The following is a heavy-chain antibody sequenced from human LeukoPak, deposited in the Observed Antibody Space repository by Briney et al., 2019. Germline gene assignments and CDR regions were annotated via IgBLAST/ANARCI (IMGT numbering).Heavy chain of an antibody. CDR3: ARDKTPDGCSSTSCYRLYYYGMDV. CDR2: ISSSSSYI. V-gene: IGHV3-21*01. D-gene: IGHD2-2*01. Sequence: GGSLRLSCAASGFTFSSYSMNWVRQAPGKGLEWVSSISSSSSYIYYADSVKGRFTISRDNAKNSLYLQMNSLRAEDTAVYYCARDKTPDGCSSTSCYRLYYYGMDVWGKGTTDTVSS. J-gene: IGHJ6*04. CDR1: GFTFSSYS.